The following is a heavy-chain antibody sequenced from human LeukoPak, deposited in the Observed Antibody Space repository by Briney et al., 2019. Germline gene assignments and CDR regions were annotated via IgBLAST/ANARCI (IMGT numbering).Heavy chain of an antibody. V-gene: IGHV3-23*01. CDR3: ASQGSGYDSSDYYYVYSYYYGMDV. Sequence: GGSPRLSCAASGFTFSSYAMSWVRQAPGKGLEWVSAISGSGGSTYYADSVKGRFTISRDNSKNTLYLQMNSLRAEDTAVYYCASQGSGYDSSDYYYVYSYYYGMDVWGQGTTVTVSS. J-gene: IGHJ6*02. D-gene: IGHD3-22*01. CDR1: GFTFSSYA. CDR2: ISGSGGST.